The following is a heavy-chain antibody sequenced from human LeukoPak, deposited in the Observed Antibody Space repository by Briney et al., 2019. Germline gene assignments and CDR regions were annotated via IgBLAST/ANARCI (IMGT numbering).Heavy chain of an antibody. Sequence: SETLSLTCTVPGGSISSYYCIWLRQPPGKGLVWIGYIYYSGSTNYYPALKSRVTISVDTSKNQFSLKLSSVTAADTAVYYCATDLEAYWYFDVWGRGTLVTVSS. CDR2: IYYSGST. CDR3: ATDLEAYWYFDV. J-gene: IGHJ2*01. CDR1: GGSISSYY. V-gene: IGHV4-59*01.